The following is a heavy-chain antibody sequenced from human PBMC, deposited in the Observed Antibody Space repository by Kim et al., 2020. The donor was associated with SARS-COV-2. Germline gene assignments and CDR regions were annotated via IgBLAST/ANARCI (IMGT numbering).Heavy chain of an antibody. J-gene: IGHJ4*01. V-gene: IGHV4-59*02. Sequence: SETLSLTCSVSGASVTSYYWSWIRQSPEKGLELIGYIYYSGITNYNPSLKSRVTMSVDTTKNQFSLNLSSVTAADTAVYYCARHSPGDNYDQDWGHGTLV. CDR1: GASVTSYY. CDR3: ARHSPGDNYDQD. D-gene: IGHD4-4*01. CDR2: IYYSGIT.